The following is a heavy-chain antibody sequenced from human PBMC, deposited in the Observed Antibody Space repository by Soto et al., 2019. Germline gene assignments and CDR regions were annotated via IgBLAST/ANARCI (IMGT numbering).Heavy chain of an antibody. D-gene: IGHD3-10*01. CDR3: ARGRPDSMVLSGWPFDE. CDR2: ISNDGNNK. CDR1: GFIFRNYA. V-gene: IGHV3-30-3*01. J-gene: IGHJ4*02. Sequence: SXRLSCAASGFIFRNYAVHWVRQALGKGLEWVAVISNDGNNKYYADSVKGRFTISRDNSKNTLYLQLNSLRTEDTAVYYCARGRPDSMVLSGWPFDECGQGNLVTVSS.